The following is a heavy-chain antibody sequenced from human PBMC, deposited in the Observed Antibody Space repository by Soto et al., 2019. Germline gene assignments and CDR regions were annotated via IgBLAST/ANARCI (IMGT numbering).Heavy chain of an antibody. CDR3: ARGAADYGDAFDI. Sequence: DLEWIGYIYWSGNTYFNPSLKSRVSISLGTSSNQFSLNLTSVTAADTAVYYCARGAADYGDAFDIWGQGTTVTVSS. D-gene: IGHD4-17*01. J-gene: IGHJ3*02. CDR2: IYWSGNT. V-gene: IGHV4-31*02.